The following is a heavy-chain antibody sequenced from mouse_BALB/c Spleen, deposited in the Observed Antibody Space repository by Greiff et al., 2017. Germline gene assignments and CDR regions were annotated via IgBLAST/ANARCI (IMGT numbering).Heavy chain of an antibody. V-gene: IGHV5-6-5*01. CDR2: ISSGGST. CDR1: GFTFSSYA. CDR3: ARDYYGSSYYAMDY. J-gene: IGHJ4*01. Sequence: EVKVVESGGGLVKPGGSLKLSCAASGFTFSSYAMSWVRQTPEKRLEWVASISSGGSTYDPDSVKGRFTISRDNARNILYLQMSSLRSEDTAMYYCARDYYGSSYYAMDYWGQGTSVTVSS. D-gene: IGHD1-1*01.